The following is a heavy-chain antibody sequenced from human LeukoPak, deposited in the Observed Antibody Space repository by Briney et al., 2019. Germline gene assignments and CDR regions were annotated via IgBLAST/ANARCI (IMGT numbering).Heavy chain of an antibody. J-gene: IGHJ5*02. CDR3: ARTVAAGYSSSYDP. CDR1: GYTFTSYG. V-gene: IGHV1-18*01. Sequence: GASVKVSCKASGYTFTSYGISWVRPAPGQGLEWMGWISAYNGNTSYAQKLQGRVIMTTDTSTSTAYMELRSLRSDDTAVYYCARTVAAGYSSSYDPWGQGTLVTVSS. CDR2: ISAYNGNT. D-gene: IGHD6-6*01.